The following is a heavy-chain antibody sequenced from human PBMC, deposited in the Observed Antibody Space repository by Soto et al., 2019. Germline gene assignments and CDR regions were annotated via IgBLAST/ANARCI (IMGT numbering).Heavy chain of an antibody. J-gene: IGHJ6*04. CDR3: AAVVPNDYVFSSFPATEV. D-gene: IGHD3-16*01. CDR2: IVVGSGNT. CDR1: GFTFSTSA. Sequence: SVKVSCKASGFTFSTSAMHWVRQARGQRLEWIGWIVVGSGNTNYAQKFQERVTITRDMSTSTVYMERSGLESEDAAVYYCAAVVPNDYVFSSFPATEVGANGTTVPASS. V-gene: IGHV1-58*02.